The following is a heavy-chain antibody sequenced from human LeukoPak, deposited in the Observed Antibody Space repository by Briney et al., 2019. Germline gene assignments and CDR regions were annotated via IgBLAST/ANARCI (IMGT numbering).Heavy chain of an antibody. CDR1: GGSISSGGYY. D-gene: IGHD3-22*01. V-gene: IGHV4-31*03. CDR3: ARGYDSSGYSLDY. J-gene: IGHJ4*02. Sequence: SETLSLTCTVSGGSISSGGYYWSWIRQHPGKGLEWISYIYYLGSTYSNPSLKSRITISVDTSKNQFSLRLASVTVADTAVYYRARGYDSSGYSLDYWGQGTLVTVSS. CDR2: IYYLGST.